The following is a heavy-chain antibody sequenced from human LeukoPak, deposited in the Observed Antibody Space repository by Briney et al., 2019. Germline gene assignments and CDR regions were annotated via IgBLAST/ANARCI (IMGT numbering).Heavy chain of an antibody. CDR3: AKLGIVVVPAANNNWFDP. CDR1: GFTFSSYA. V-gene: IGHV3-23*01. Sequence: GGSLRLSCAASGFTFSSYAMSWVRQAPGKGLEWVSAISGSGGSTYYADSVKGRFTISRDNSKNTLYLQMNGLRAEDTAVYYCAKLGIVVVPAANNNWFDPWGQGTLVTVSS. J-gene: IGHJ5*02. CDR2: ISGSGGST. D-gene: IGHD2-2*01.